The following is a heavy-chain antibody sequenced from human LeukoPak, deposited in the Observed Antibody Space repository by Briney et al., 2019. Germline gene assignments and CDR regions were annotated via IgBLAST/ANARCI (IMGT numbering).Heavy chain of an antibody. CDR3: AAPLPRANCYFDL. CDR2: IYYTGST. CDR1: GGSGITISVS. Sequence: SETLSLTCTVSGGSGITISVSWGWIRQSQGKGLEWIGSIYYTGSTSYNPSLKSRVTISLDTSKNQFSLKLSSVTAADTAVYFCAAPLPRANCYFDLWGHGTLVTVSS. J-gene: IGHJ2*01. V-gene: IGHV4-39*01.